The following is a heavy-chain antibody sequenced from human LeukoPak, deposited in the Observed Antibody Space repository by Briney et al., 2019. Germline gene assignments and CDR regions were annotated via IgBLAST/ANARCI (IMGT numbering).Heavy chain of an antibody. CDR2: MNPNSGNT. D-gene: IGHD2-21*01. CDR1: GYTFTSYY. J-gene: IGHJ6*03. Sequence: ASVKVSCKASGYTFTSYYMHWVRQATGQGLEWMGWMNPNSGNTGYAQKFQGRVTMTRNTSISTAYMELSSLRSEDTAVYYCARFAVPGIGGGEYYYYMDVWGKGTTVTISS. V-gene: IGHV1-8*02. CDR3: ARFAVPGIGGGEYYYYMDV.